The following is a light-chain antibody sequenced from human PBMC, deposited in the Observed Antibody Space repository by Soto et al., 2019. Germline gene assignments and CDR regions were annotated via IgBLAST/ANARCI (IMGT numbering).Light chain of an antibody. V-gene: IGKV1-39*01. Sequence: DIQMTQSPFSLSASGGDRVTITCRASESISSYLNWYQQKPGKAPKLLIYAASSLPSGVPSRFSGSESGTEFTLTISSLQPEDCATYYCQQSYSIPFTFGGGTKVEIK. CDR2: AAS. CDR3: QQSYSIPFT. J-gene: IGKJ4*01. CDR1: ESISSY.